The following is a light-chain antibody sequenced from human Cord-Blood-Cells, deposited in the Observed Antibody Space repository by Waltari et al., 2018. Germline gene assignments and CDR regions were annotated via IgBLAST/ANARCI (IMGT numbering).Light chain of an antibody. J-gene: IGLJ2*01. CDR1: SSAVGGYNY. V-gene: IGLV2-14*01. CDR3: SSYTSSSTLV. CDR2: EVS. Sequence: QSALTQPAPVSGSPGQSITIPCTGTSSAVGGYNYVSWYQQHPGKAPKRMIYEVSNRPSGVSNRFSGSKSGNTASLTISGLQAEDEADYYCSSYTSSSTLVFGGGTKLTVL.